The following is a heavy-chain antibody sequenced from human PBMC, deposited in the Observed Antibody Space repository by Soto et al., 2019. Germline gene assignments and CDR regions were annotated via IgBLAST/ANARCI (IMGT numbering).Heavy chain of an antibody. CDR1: GFTVSSNY. J-gene: IGHJ6*03. V-gene: IGHV3-66*01. Sequence: GGSLRLSCAASGFTVSSNYMTWVRQAPGKGLEWVSFIYSSGGANYADSGKGRLAISRDNSKNTVYLQMIRLRAEDTAVYYCARRLHLGVVSSHNFYMDVWGKGTTVTVSS. D-gene: IGHD3-16*02. CDR2: IYSSGGA. CDR3: ARRLHLGVVSSHNFYMDV.